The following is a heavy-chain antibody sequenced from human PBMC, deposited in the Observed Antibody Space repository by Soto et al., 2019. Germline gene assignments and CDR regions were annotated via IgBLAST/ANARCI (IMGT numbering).Heavy chain of an antibody. CDR1: GFTFSSYA. J-gene: IGHJ6*02. V-gene: IGHV3-23*01. CDR2: ITGSGGRT. Sequence: EVQLLESGGGLVQPGGSLRLSCAASGFTFSSYAMSWVRQAPGKGLEWVSAITGSGGRTYYADSVKGRFTISRDNSKNTPYLKMNGPRAEDTAIYYCAKGLTGAPYYAMDVWGQGTTVTVSS. CDR3: AKGLTGAPYYAMDV. D-gene: IGHD7-27*01.